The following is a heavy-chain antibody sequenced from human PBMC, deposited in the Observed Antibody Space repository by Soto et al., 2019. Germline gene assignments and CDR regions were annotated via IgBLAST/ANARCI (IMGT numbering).Heavy chain of an antibody. Sequence: QVQLQQWGAGLLKPSETLSLTGAVYGGSFSGYYWSWIRQPPGRGLEWIGEINHSGSTNYNPSLKSRVTISVHTSKNQFSLKLSSVTAADTALYYCARSREGYCSGGSCYQNWFDPWGQGTLVTVSS. J-gene: IGHJ5*02. V-gene: IGHV4-34*01. CDR2: INHSGST. CDR1: GGSFSGYY. CDR3: ARSREGYCSGGSCYQNWFDP. D-gene: IGHD2-15*01.